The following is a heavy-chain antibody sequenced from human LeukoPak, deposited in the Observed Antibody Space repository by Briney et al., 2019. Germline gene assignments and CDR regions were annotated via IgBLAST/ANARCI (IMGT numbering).Heavy chain of an antibody. CDR2: INSDGSTT. CDR1: GFTFISYW. Sequence: QPGGSLRLSCAASGFTFISYWMYWVRQAPGKGLVWVSRINSDGSTTSYAASVKGRSTISRDTAKNTLYLQMNSLRAEDTAVYYCARRHHYDDSSAYYYWGQGTLVTVSS. V-gene: IGHV3-74*01. CDR3: ARRHHYDDSSAYYY. J-gene: IGHJ4*02. D-gene: IGHD3-22*01.